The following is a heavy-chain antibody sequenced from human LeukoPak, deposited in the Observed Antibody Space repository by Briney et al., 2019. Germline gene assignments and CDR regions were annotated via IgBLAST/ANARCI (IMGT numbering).Heavy chain of an antibody. CDR3: AKGNSWVDN. J-gene: IGHJ5*02. Sequence: PGGSLRLSYAACGFTFSTYAMSWVRQAPGKGLEWVSAIMSSGGSTFYADSVRGRFTISRDNSNYTLYLQMNSLRAEDTAIYYCAKGNSWVDNWGQGTLVTVSS. D-gene: IGHD5-24*01. CDR1: GFTFSTYA. CDR2: IMSSGGST. V-gene: IGHV3-23*01.